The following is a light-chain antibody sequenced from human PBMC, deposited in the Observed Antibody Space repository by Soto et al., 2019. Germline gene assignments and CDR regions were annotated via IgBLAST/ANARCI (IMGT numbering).Light chain of an antibody. CDR3: CSYAGSSTPYV. Sequence: HSVLTQPASVSGSPGQSITISCTRTSSEVGSYNLVSWYQQHPGKAPKLMIYEVSKRPSGVSNRFSGSKSGNTASLTISGLQAEDEADYYCCSYAGSSTPYVFGTGTKVTVL. CDR2: EVS. J-gene: IGLJ1*01. CDR1: SSEVGSYNL. V-gene: IGLV2-23*02.